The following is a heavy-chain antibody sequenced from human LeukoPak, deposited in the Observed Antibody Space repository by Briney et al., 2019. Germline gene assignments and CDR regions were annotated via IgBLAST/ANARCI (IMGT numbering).Heavy chain of an antibody. J-gene: IGHJ4*02. Sequence: ASVKVSCKASGFTFTDYYMHWVRQAPGQGLEWMGWINPNTGVANRAQKFQGRVTMTRDTSITTAYMELTRLKSDDTAVYYCARDGALDYWGQGTLVTVSS. D-gene: IGHD3-16*01. V-gene: IGHV1-2*02. CDR1: GFTFTDYY. CDR3: ARDGALDY. CDR2: INPNTGVA.